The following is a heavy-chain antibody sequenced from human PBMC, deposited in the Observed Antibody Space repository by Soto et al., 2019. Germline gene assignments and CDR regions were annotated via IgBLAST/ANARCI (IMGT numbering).Heavy chain of an antibody. J-gene: IGHJ4*02. V-gene: IGHV1-69*13. CDR1: GGTFSSYA. CDR2: IIPIFGTA. D-gene: IGHD2-8*01. Sequence: GASVKVSCKASGGTFSSYAISWVRRAPGQGLEWMGGIIPIFGTANYAQKFQGRVTITADESTSTAYMELSSLRSEDTAVYYCASGYRTNGVCYTDYFDYWGQGTLVTVSS. CDR3: ASGYRTNGVCYTDYFDY.